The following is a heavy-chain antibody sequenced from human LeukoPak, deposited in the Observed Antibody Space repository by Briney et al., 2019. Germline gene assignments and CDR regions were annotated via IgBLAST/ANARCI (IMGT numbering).Heavy chain of an antibody. J-gene: IGHJ4*02. Sequence: TGGSLRLSCAASGLTFSSYGMHWLRQAPGKGLEWVAFIRYDGSNKYYADSVKGRFTISRDNSKNTLYLQMNSLRAEDTAVYYCARDSAEAVAGTVYFDYWGQGTLVTVSS. D-gene: IGHD6-19*01. CDR1: GLTFSSYG. V-gene: IGHV3-30*02. CDR2: IRYDGSNK. CDR3: ARDSAEAVAGTVYFDY.